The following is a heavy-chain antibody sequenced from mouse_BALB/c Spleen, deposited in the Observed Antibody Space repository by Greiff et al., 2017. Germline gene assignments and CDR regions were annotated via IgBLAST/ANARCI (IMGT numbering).Heavy chain of an antibody. D-gene: IGHD4-1*02. V-gene: IGHV5-17*02. CDR3: ASSSTVFAMDY. Sequence: EVQRVESGGGLVQPGGSRKLSCAASGFTFSSFGMHWVRQAPEKGLEWVAYISSGSSTIYYADTVKGRFTISRDNPKNTLFLQMTSLRSEDTAMYYCASSSTVFAMDYWGQGTSVTVSS. CDR2: ISSGSSTI. J-gene: IGHJ4*01. CDR1: GFTFSSFG.